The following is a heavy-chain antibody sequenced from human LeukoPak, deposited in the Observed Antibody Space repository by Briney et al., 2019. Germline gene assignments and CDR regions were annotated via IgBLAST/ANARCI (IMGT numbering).Heavy chain of an antibody. D-gene: IGHD3-22*01. CDR2: ISSSSSYI. CDR3: ARAHYYDSSGLDF. J-gene: IGHJ4*02. V-gene: IGHV3-21*01. CDR1: GFTFSSYS. Sequence: GGSLRLSCAASGFTFSSYSMNWVRQAPGKGLEWVSSISSSSSYIYYADSVKGRFTISRDNSKNTLYLQMNSLRAEDTAVYYCARAHYYDSSGLDFWGQGTLVTVSS.